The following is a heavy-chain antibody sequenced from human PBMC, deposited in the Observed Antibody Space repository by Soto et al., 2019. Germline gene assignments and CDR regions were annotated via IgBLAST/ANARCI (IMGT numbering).Heavy chain of an antibody. D-gene: IGHD2-15*01. V-gene: IGHV4-31*03. J-gene: IGHJ3*02. Sequence: SETLSLTCTVSGGSISSGNYFWGWIRQHPAKGLEWIAYMSYSGTTHYNPSLRTRVIVSLDTSMNQFSLKLSSVAAADTAVYFCARYCSGGTCQYGFDIWGQGTMVTVAS. CDR2: MSYSGTT. CDR3: ARYCSGGTCQYGFDI. CDR1: GGSISSGNYF.